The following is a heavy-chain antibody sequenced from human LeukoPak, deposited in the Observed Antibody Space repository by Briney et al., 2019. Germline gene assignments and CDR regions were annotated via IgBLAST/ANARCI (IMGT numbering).Heavy chain of an antibody. J-gene: IGHJ4*02. CDR2: ISSSSYI. CDR3: AKDKEYASGSYPIES. CDR1: GFTFSSYS. V-gene: IGHV3-21*01. Sequence: TGGSLRLSCAASGFTFSSYSMNWVRQAPGKGLEWVSSISSSSYIYYADSVKGRFTISRDNAKNTLYLQMISLRLEDAAVYYCAKDKEYASGSYPIESWGQGTLVTVSS. D-gene: IGHD3-10*01.